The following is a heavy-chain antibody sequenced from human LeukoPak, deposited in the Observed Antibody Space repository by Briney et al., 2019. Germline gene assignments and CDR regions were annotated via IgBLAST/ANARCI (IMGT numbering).Heavy chain of an antibody. D-gene: IGHD3-3*02. Sequence: SETLSLTCTVSGDSISSYYWSWIRQPPGKGLEWIGYIYYSGSTIYNPSLKSRVTMSLDTSKNQFSLKLRSVTAADTAVYFCARGVISTDAFDVWGQGTMVTVSS. J-gene: IGHJ3*01. CDR3: ARGVISTDAFDV. CDR1: GDSISSYY. CDR2: IYYSGST. V-gene: IGHV4-59*01.